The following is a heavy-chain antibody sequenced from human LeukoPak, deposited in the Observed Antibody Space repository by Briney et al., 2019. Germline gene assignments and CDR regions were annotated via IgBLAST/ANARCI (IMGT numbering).Heavy chain of an antibody. D-gene: IGHD3-10*01. CDR3: ARGVWFGELFGAFDI. Sequence: PGGSLRLSCAASGFTFSSYGMHWVRQAPGKGLEWVAFIRYDGSNKYYADSVKGRFTISRDNSKNTLYLQMNSLRAEDTAVYYCARGVWFGELFGAFDIWGQGTMVTVSS. CDR2: IRYDGSNK. J-gene: IGHJ3*02. V-gene: IGHV3-30*02. CDR1: GFTFSSYG.